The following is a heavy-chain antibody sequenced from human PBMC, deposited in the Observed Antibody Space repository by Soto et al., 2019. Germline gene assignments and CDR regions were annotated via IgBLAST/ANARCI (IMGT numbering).Heavy chain of an antibody. CDR1: GGSITSSGYY. J-gene: IGHJ6*02. Sequence: PSETLSLTCSVSGGSITSSGYYWGWIRQPPGKGLEWIGTFYYSGSTQYNPSLKSRVTISVDTSKNQFSLNLSSVTAADTAVYYCARRSADFSNSPGSPNYSYYDLDVWGQGTTVTVSS. D-gene: IGHD6-6*01. CDR2: FYYSGST. CDR3: ARRSADFSNSPGSPNYSYYDLDV. V-gene: IGHV4-39*01.